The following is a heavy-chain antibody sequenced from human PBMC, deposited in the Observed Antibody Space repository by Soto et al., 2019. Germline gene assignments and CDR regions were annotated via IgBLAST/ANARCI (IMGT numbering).Heavy chain of an antibody. D-gene: IGHD1-7*01. V-gene: IGHV4-31*03. J-gene: IGHJ6*02. CDR2: IYYSGSA. CDR1: GGSITRGGHF. CDR3: ARDQGITGSTGGMDV. Sequence: QVQLQESGPGLVKPSQTLSLTCTVSGGSITRGGHFWSWIRQLPGKVLQWIGYIYYSGSAFYNPSLESRVTISVDTSKNQFYLKLSSVTAADTAVYHCARDQGITGSTGGMDVWGQGTTVTVSS.